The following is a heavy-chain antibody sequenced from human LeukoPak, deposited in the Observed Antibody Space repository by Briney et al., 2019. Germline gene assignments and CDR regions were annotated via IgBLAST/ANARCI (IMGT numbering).Heavy chain of an antibody. Sequence: SGPALVKPTQTLTLTCTFSGFSLSTSAMRASWIRQPPGKALEWLARIDWDDNKFYSTSLKTRLTISKDTSKNQVVLRMTNMDPVDTATYYCARLYSTGWYDYWGQGTLVTVSS. V-gene: IGHV2-70*04. CDR1: GFSLSTSAMR. CDR2: IDWDDNK. CDR3: ARLYSTGWYDY. D-gene: IGHD6-19*01. J-gene: IGHJ4*02.